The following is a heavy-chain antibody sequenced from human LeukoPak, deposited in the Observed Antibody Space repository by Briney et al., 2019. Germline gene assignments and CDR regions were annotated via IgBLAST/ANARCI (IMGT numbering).Heavy chain of an antibody. J-gene: IGHJ4*02. D-gene: IGHD3-10*02. Sequence: GGSLRLSCAASGFTFSNYAMNWVRQAPGKGLEWVSYISSSSSTIYYADSVKGRFTISRDNAKNSLYLQMNSLRAEDTAVYYCARRPVRGAFDYWGQGTLVTVSS. CDR1: GFTFSNYA. V-gene: IGHV3-48*01. CDR2: ISSSSSTI. CDR3: ARRPVRGAFDY.